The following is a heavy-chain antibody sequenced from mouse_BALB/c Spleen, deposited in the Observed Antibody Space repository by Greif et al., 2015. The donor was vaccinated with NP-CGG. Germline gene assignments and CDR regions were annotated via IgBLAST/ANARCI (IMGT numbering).Heavy chain of an antibody. CDR2: ILPGSGST. CDR3: AGCPYYYDYDPYAMDY. V-gene: IGHV1-9*01. Sequence: QVQLQQSGAELMKPGASVKISCKATGYTFSSYWIEWVKQRPGHGLEWIGEILPGSGSTNYNEKFKGKATFTADTSSNTAYMQLSSLTSEDSAVYYCAGCPYYYDYDPYAMDYWGQGTSVTVSS. CDR1: GYTFSSYW. D-gene: IGHD2-4*01. J-gene: IGHJ4*01.